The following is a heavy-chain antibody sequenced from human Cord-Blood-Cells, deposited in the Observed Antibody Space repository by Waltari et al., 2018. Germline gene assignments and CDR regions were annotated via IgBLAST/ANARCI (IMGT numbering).Heavy chain of an antibody. CDR3: ARGRAYNWNYRPFDI. D-gene: IGHD1-7*01. Sequence: QVQLQQWGAGLLKPSETLSLTCAVHGGSFSGYSWSWIRKPPGKGLEWIGEINHSGSTNYNPSLKSRVTISVDTSKNQFSLKLSSVTAADTAVYYCARGRAYNWNYRPFDIWGQGTMVTVSS. V-gene: IGHV4-34*01. CDR2: INHSGST. J-gene: IGHJ3*02. CDR1: GGSFSGYS.